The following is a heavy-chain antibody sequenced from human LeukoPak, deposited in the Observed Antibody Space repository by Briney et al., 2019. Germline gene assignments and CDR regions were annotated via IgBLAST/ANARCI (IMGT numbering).Heavy chain of an antibody. D-gene: IGHD6-13*01. V-gene: IGHV3-30*04. CDR3: ARAWGYSSNWFDP. Sequence: PGRSLRLSCAASGFTFSSYAMHWVRQAPGKGLEWVAVISYDGSNKYYADSVKGRFTISRDNSKNTLYLQMNSLRAEDTAVYYCARAWGYSSNWFDPWGQGTLVTVSS. CDR1: GFTFSSYA. CDR2: ISYDGSNK. J-gene: IGHJ5*02.